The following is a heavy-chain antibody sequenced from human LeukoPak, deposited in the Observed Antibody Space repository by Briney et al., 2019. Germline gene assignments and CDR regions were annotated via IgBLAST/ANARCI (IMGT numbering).Heavy chain of an antibody. CDR3: ARGRGSSSSYYMDV. Sequence: GSLRLSCAASGFTFSSYWMSWVRQAPGKGLEWVANIKQDGSEKYYVDSVKGRFTISRDNAKNSLYLQMNSLRAEDTAVYYCARGRGSSSSYYMDVWGKGTTVTVSS. V-gene: IGHV3-7*01. CDR2: IKQDGSEK. CDR1: GFTFSSYW. D-gene: IGHD6-6*01. J-gene: IGHJ6*03.